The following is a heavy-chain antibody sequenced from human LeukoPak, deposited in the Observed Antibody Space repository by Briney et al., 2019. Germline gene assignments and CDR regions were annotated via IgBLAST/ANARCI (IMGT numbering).Heavy chain of an antibody. CDR3: AKHYQLLYRFDY. D-gene: IGHD2-2*02. CDR1: GFTFSSYA. Sequence: GGSLRLSCAASGFTFSSYAMSWVRQAPGKGLELVSGISGSGDRTYYADSVKGRFTISRDNSKNTLYLQMNSLRADDTAVYYCAKHYQLLYRFDYWGQGTLVTVSS. CDR2: ISGSGDRT. J-gene: IGHJ4*02. V-gene: IGHV3-23*01.